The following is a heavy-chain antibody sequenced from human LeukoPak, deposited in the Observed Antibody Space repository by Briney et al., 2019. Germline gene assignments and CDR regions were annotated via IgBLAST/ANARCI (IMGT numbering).Heavy chain of an antibody. CDR1: GGTFNSYA. Sequence: GASVKVSCKASGGTFNSYAISWVRQAPGQGLEWMGVIIPIFGTANYAQKFQGRVTMTEDTSTDTAYMELSSPRSEDTAVYYCATDGVYWGQGTLVTVSS. V-gene: IGHV1-69*06. CDR3: ATDGVY. CDR2: IIPIFGTA. D-gene: IGHD3-10*01. J-gene: IGHJ4*02.